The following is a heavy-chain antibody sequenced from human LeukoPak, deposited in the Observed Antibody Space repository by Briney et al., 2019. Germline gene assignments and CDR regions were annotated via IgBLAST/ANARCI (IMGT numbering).Heavy chain of an antibody. Sequence: SETLSLTCTVSGGSISSSSYYWGWIRQPPGKGLEWIGSIYYSGSTYYNPSLKSRVTISVDTSKNQFSLKLSSVTPPDTAVYYCASWSYPYPTPFYYWGQGTPVTVSS. J-gene: IGHJ4*02. CDR2: IYYSGST. D-gene: IGHD1-26*01. V-gene: IGHV4-39*07. CDR1: GGSISSSSYY. CDR3: ASWSYPYPTPFYY.